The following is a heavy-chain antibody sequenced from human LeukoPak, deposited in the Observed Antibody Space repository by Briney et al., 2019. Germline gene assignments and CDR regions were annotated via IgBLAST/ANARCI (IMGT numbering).Heavy chain of an antibody. CDR1: GGYNSSYY. J-gene: IGHJ5*02. CDR2: IYYSGST. V-gene: IGHV4-59*01. Sequence: KPSETLSLTCTVSGGYNSSYYWSWIRQPPGKGLEWIGYIYYSGSTNYNPSLQSRVTISVDTSKNQFSLKLSSVTAADTAVYYCARVEAEMATESGWFDPWGQGTLVTVSS. D-gene: IGHD5-24*01. CDR3: ARVEAEMATESGWFDP.